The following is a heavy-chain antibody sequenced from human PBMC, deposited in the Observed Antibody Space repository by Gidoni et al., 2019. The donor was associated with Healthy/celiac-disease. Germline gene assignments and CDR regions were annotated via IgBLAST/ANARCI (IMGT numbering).Heavy chain of an antibody. Sequence: QVQPQQWGAGRLKPAEPLSLTCAVYGGSFSGYYWSWIRQPPGKGLEWIGEINHSGSTNCNPSLKRRGTISGETSKNQFSLKRSSVTAADTAVYYWARGTAVGYFDYWGQGTLVTVAA. D-gene: IGHD1-26*01. CDR1: GGSFSGYY. CDR3: ARGTAVGYFDY. V-gene: IGHV4-34*01. J-gene: IGHJ4*02. CDR2: INHSGST.